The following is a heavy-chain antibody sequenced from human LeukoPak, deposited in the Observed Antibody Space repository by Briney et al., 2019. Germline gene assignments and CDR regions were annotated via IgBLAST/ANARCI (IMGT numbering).Heavy chain of an antibody. D-gene: IGHD3-9*01. Sequence: ASVKVSCKASGYTFTSYYMHWVRQAPGQGLEWMGIINPSGGSTSYAQKFQGRVTMTRDTSISTAYMELSRLRSDDTAVYYCARDQDDILTGYYTAPTGYWGQGTLVTVSS. CDR2: INPSGGST. V-gene: IGHV1-46*01. CDR1: GYTFTSYY. J-gene: IGHJ4*02. CDR3: ARDQDDILTGYYTAPTGY.